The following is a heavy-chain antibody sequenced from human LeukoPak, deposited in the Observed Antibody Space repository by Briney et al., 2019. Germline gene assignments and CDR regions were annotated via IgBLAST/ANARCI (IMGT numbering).Heavy chain of an antibody. CDR1: GFTFSNYA. V-gene: IGHV3-23*01. J-gene: IGHJ4*02. D-gene: IGHD5-18*01. CDR2: VSGSSGST. Sequence: GGSLRLSCAASGFTFSNYAMSWVRQAPGKGLEWVSTVSGSSGSTYYADSVKGRFSISRDNSKNSLYLQMNSLRAEGTAVYYCAKAWGYSYGASDYWGQGTLVTFSS. CDR3: AKAWGYSYGASDY.